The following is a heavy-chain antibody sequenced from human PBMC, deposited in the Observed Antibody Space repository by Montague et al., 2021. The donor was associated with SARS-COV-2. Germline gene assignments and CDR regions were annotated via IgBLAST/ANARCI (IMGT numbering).Heavy chain of an antibody. Sequence: SETLSLTCAVYGGSFSGNYWSWIRQPPGKGLEWIGEINHYGSTNYNPSLKSRVTMSVDTSKNQFSLELSSVTAADTAVYYCARGLPVTTLFYYFGMDVWGQGTTVTVSS. J-gene: IGHJ6*02. V-gene: IGHV4-34*01. CDR1: GGSFSGNY. D-gene: IGHD4-11*01. CDR3: ARGLPVTTLFYYFGMDV. CDR2: INHYGST.